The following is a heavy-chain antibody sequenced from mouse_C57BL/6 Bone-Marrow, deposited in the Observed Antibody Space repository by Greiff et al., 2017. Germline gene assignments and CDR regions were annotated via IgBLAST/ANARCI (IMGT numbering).Heavy chain of an antibody. J-gene: IGHJ2*01. CDR3: TPITTGYYFDY. CDR2: IDPENGDT. D-gene: IGHD2-4*01. Sequence: EVHLVESGAELVRPGASVKLSCTASGFNIKDDYMHWVKQRPEQGLEWIGWIDPENGDTEYASKFQGKATITADTSSNTAYLQLSSLTSEDTAVYYCTPITTGYYFDYWGQGTTLTVSS. CDR1: GFNIKDDY. V-gene: IGHV14-4*01.